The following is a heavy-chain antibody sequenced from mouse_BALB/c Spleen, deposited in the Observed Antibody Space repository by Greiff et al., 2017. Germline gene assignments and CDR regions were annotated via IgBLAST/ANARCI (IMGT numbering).Heavy chain of an antibody. V-gene: IGHV5-6-5*01. CDR3: ARTITTLYAIDY. CDR1: GFTFSSYA. CDR2: ISSGGST. D-gene: IGHD1-2*01. J-gene: IGHJ4*01. Sequence: EVMLVESGGGLVKPGGSLKLSCAASGFTFSSYAMSWVRQTPEKRLEWVASISSGGSTYYLDSVKGRFTISRDNARNILYLQMSSLRSEDTAMYCCARTITTLYAIDYWGQGTSVTVSS.